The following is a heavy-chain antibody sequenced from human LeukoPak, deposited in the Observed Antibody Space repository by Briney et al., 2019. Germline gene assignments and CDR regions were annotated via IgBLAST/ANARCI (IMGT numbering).Heavy chain of an antibody. Sequence: PSETLSLTCTVSGGSTSRYYWSWIRQPPGERLEWLGYINQSGSTTYNPSLKSRLTMSVDTSRNQISLNLISLTAADTAVYYCARLPGIAAVWGQGTLVTVSS. J-gene: IGHJ4*02. D-gene: IGHD6-13*01. CDR1: GGSTSRYY. CDR3: ARLPGIAAV. CDR2: INQSGST. V-gene: IGHV4-59*08.